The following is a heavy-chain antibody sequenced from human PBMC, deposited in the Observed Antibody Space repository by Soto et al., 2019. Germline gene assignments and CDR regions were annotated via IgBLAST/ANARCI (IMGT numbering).Heavy chain of an antibody. D-gene: IGHD3-22*01. CDR3: ARLRGDSSGYSYYFDY. V-gene: IGHV3-11*01. CDR2: ISSSGSTI. Sequence: PGGSLRLSCAASGFTFSDYYMSWIRQAPGKGLEWVSYISSSGSTIYYADSVKGRFTISRDNAKNSLYLQMNSLRAEGTAVYYCARLRGDSSGYSYYFDYWGQGTLVTVSS. J-gene: IGHJ4*02. CDR1: GFTFSDYY.